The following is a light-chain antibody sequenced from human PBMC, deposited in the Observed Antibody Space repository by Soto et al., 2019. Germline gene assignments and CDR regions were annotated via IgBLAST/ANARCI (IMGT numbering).Light chain of an antibody. CDR1: NIGSKS. J-gene: IGLJ1*01. V-gene: IGLV3-21*02. CDR2: DDT. Sequence: SYELTQPPSVSVAPGQTASIACGGDNIGSKSVNWFQQRPGQAPVVVVYDDTDRPTGIPERFSGSNSGNTATLTISRVEAGDEADYYCQVWDGRSFQGVFGPGTKSPS. CDR3: QVWDGRSFQGV.